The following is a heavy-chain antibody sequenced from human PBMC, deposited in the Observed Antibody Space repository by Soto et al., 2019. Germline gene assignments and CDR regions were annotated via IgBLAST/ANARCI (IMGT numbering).Heavy chain of an antibody. CDR1: GFTFSSYA. V-gene: IGHV3-23*01. CDR2: ISASGSNP. J-gene: IGHJ4*02. Sequence: EVQVLESGGGLVQPGGSLRLSCAASGFTFSSYAMSWVCQAPGQGLEWVSAISASGSNPYYADYVKGRFTISRDNSKNTLYLQMNSLRAEDTALYYCAKTASMTIRDGFDHWGQGILVTVSS. D-gene: IGHD4-17*01. CDR3: AKTASMTIRDGFDH.